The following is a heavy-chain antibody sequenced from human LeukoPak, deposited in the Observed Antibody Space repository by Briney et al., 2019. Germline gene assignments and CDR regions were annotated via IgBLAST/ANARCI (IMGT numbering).Heavy chain of an antibody. Sequence: SVKVSCKASGGTFSSYAISWVRQAPGQGLEWMGGIIPIFGTANYAQKFQGRVTITADESTSTAYMELSSLRSEDTAVYYCARSRVGVGALKGPPHYYYYMDVWGKGTTVTISS. V-gene: IGHV1-69*13. CDR2: IIPIFGTA. D-gene: IGHD1-26*01. CDR1: GGTFSSYA. J-gene: IGHJ6*03. CDR3: ARSRVGVGALKGPPHYYYYMDV.